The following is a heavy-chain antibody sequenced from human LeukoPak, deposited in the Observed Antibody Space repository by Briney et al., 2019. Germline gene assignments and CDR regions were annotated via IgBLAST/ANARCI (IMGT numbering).Heavy chain of an antibody. CDR3: ATDSGSYYGHGYYYYMDV. CDR1: GGSISSYY. J-gene: IGHJ6*03. D-gene: IGHD1-26*01. Sequence: PSETLSLTCTVSGGSISSYYWSWIRQPPGKGLEWIGYIYYSGSTYYNPSLKSRVTISVDTSKNQFSLKLSSVTAADTAVYYCATDSGSYYGHGYYYYMDVWGKGTTVTVSS. CDR2: IYYSGST. V-gene: IGHV4-59*01.